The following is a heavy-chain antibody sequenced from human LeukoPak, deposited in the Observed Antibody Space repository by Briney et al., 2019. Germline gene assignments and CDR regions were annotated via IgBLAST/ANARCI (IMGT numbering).Heavy chain of an antibody. CDR1: GFTFDDYA. D-gene: IGHD6-19*01. CDR3: AKARGQWGHDGAFDI. V-gene: IGHV3-9*01. CDR2: ISWNSGSI. J-gene: IGHJ3*02. Sequence: GRSLRLSCAASGFTFDDYAMHWVRQAPGKGLEWVSGISWNSGSIGYADSVKGRFTISRDNAKNSLYLQMNSLRAEDTALYYCAKARGQWGHDGAFDIWGQGTMVTVSS.